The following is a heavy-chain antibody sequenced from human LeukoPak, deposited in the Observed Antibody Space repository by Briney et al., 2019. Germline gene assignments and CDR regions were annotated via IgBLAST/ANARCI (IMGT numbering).Heavy chain of an antibody. D-gene: IGHD2-2*01. CDR2: INHSGST. J-gene: IGHJ6*03. CDR1: GDSITGYY. Sequence: PSETLSLTCSVSGDSITGYYWSWIRQPPGKGLEWIGEINHSGSTNYNPSLKSRVTISVDTSKNQFSLKLSSVTAADTAVYYCARRYRVPAALTRNYYYYYYMDVWGKGTTVTISS. CDR3: ARRYRVPAALTRNYYYYYYMDV. V-gene: IGHV4-34*01.